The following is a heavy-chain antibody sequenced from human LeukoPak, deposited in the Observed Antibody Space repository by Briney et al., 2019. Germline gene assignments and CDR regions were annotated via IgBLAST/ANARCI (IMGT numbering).Heavy chain of an antibody. CDR1: GFTVSSNY. J-gene: IGHJ4*02. D-gene: IGHD2-15*01. CDR3: AKAPVTSCRGAFCYPFDS. CDR2: IYSGGST. V-gene: IGHV3-53*01. Sequence: GGSLRLSCAASGFTVSSNYMSWVRQAPGKGLEWASVIYSGGSTYYADSVKGRFTISRDNAKNSLYLQMNSLRAEDAAVYYCAKAPVTSCRGAFCYPFDSWGQGTVVTVSS.